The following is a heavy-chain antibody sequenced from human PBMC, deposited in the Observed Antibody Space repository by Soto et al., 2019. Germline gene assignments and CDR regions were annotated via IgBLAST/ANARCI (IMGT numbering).Heavy chain of an antibody. J-gene: IGHJ4*02. V-gene: IGHV3-53*04. CDR2: IYSGGST. D-gene: IGHD6-13*01. CDR3: ARDPAGYSSSWYWLN. CDR1: GFTVSSNY. Sequence: GGSLRLSCAASGFTVSSNYMSWVRQAPGKGLEWVSVIYSGGSTYYTDSVKGRFTISRHNSKNTLYLQMNSLRAEDTAVYYCARDPAGYSSSWYWLNWGQGTLVTVS.